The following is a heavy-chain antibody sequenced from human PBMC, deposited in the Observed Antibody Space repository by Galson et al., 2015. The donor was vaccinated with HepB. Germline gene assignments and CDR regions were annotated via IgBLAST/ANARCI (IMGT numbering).Heavy chain of an antibody. Sequence: SLRLSCAASGFTFSSYAMSWVRQAPGKGLEWVPAISGSGGSTYYADSVKGRFTISRDNSKNTLYLQMNSLRAEDTAVYYCAKVGAGGYSYGYLFDYWGQGTLVTVSS. CDR2: ISGSGGST. CDR3: AKVGAGGYSYGYLFDY. CDR1: GFTFSSYA. V-gene: IGHV3-23*01. J-gene: IGHJ4*02. D-gene: IGHD5-18*01.